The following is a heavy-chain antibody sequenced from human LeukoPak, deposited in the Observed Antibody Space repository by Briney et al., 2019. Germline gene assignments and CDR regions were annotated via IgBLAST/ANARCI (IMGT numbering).Heavy chain of an antibody. CDR1: GFTFSSYA. J-gene: IGHJ4*02. Sequence: KSGGSLRLSCAASGFTFSSYALNWVRQAPGKGLEWVSCISSANSYIYYADSVKGRFAISRDNAKNSLYLQMNGLRAEDAALYYCARGPDYFDGSGSYPYYFDYWGQGSLVTVSS. CDR2: ISSANSYI. D-gene: IGHD3-22*01. V-gene: IGHV3-21*01. CDR3: ARGPDYFDGSGSYPYYFDY.